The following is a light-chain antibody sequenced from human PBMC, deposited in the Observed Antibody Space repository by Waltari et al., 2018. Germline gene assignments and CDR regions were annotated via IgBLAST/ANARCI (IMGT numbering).Light chain of an antibody. V-gene: IGKV3-11*01. CDR3: QQRSNS. CDR1: QSVSSY. Sequence: EIVLTQSPATLSLSPGERATLSCRASQSVSSYLAWYHQKPGQAPRLLIYDASNRATGIPAMFSGSGSGTDFTLTISSLEPEDFAVYYCQQRSNSFGQGTRLEIK. J-gene: IGKJ5*01. CDR2: DAS.